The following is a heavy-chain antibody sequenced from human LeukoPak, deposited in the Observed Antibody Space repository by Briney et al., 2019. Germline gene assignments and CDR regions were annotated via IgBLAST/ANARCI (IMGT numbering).Heavy chain of an antibody. Sequence: PSETLSLTCTVSGGSISSSYYWSWIRQPPGKGLEWIGFIYYTGNTNYNPSLKSRVTISEDTSKNQFSLKLSSVTAADTAVYYCARDQYYDAFDIWGQGTMVIVSS. D-gene: IGHD1-26*01. CDR1: GGSISSSYY. J-gene: IGHJ3*02. CDR2: IYYTGNT. CDR3: ARDQYYDAFDI. V-gene: IGHV4-59*01.